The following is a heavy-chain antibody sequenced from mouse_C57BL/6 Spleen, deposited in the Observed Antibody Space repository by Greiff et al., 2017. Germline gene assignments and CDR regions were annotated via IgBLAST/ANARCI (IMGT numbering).Heavy chain of an antibody. CDR3: ARHYGYDEYYFDY. CDR2: ISSGSSTI. CDR1: GFTFSDYG. V-gene: IGHV5-17*01. D-gene: IGHD2-2*01. Sequence: EVQLVESGGGLVKPGGSLKLSCAASGFTFSDYGMHWVRQAPEKGLEWVAYISSGSSTIYYADRVKGRFTISRDNAKNTLFLQMTSLRSEDTAMYYCARHYGYDEYYFDYWGQGTTLTVSS. J-gene: IGHJ2*01.